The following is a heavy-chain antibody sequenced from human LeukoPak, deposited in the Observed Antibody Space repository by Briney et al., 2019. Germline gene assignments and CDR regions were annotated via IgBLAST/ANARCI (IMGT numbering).Heavy chain of an antibody. V-gene: IGHV3-23*01. CDR3: ALSPYYYDSSGYYVY. J-gene: IGHJ4*02. Sequence: PGGSLRLSCAASGFTFSGYAMSWVRQAPGKGLEWVSAISGSGGSTYYADSVKGRFTISRDNSKNTLYLQMNSLRAEDTAVYYCALSPYYYDSSGYYVYWGQGTLVTVSS. CDR1: GFTFSGYA. CDR2: ISGSGGST. D-gene: IGHD3-22*01.